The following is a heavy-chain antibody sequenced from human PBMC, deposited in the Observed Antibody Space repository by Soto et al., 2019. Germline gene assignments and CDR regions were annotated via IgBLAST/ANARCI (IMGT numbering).Heavy chain of an antibody. CDR2: ISYDGSNK. J-gene: IGHJ6*02. CDR1: GFTFSSYG. Sequence: GGSLRLSCAASGFTFSSYGMHWVRQAPGKGLEWVAVISYDGSNKYYADSVKGRFTISRDNSKNTLYLQMNSLRAEDTAVYYCAKDVPTFGNYVPYYYGMDVWGQGTTVTVSS. D-gene: IGHD1-7*01. V-gene: IGHV3-30*18. CDR3: AKDVPTFGNYVPYYYGMDV.